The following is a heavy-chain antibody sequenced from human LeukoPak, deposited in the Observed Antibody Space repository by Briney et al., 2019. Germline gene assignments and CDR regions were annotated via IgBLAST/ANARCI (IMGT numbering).Heavy chain of an antibody. CDR3: ASEARRYSSGFDY. V-gene: IGHV4-61*01. D-gene: IGHD6-19*01. J-gene: IGHJ4*02. CDR2: IYYSGST. Sequence: SETLSLTCTVSGGSVSSGSYYWSWIRQPPGKGLEWIGYIYYSGSTNYNPSLKSRVTISVDTSKNQFSLKLSSVTAADTAVYYCASEARRYSSGFDYWGQGTLVTVSS. CDR1: GGSVSSGSYY.